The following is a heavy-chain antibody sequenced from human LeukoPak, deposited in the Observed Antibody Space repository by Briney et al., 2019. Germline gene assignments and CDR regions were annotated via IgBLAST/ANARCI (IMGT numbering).Heavy chain of an antibody. CDR1: GGSFSGYY. CDR2: INHSGST. J-gene: IGHJ4*02. D-gene: IGHD3-10*01. Sequence: SETLSLTCAVYGGSFSGYYWSWIRQPPGKGLVWIGEINHSGSTNYNPSLKSRVTISVDTSKNQFSLKLSSVTAADTAVYYCARLPQTPLSTYYYGSGRPGYWGQGTLVTVSS. CDR3: ARLPQTPLSTYYYGSGRPGY. V-gene: IGHV4-34*01.